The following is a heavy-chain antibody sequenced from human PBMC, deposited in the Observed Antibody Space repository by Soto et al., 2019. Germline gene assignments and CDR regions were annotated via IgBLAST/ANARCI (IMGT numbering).Heavy chain of an antibody. CDR3: ARRDIVPNAFDV. J-gene: IGHJ3*01. Sequence: QVQLVQSGAEVKKPGASVKVSCKASGYTFTSYYIHWVRQAPGQGLEWMAIINPSDGSTTYAQKFQDRVTMTRDTSTSTVYMELSSLRSEDTAVFYCARRDIVPNAFDVWGQGTMVTVSS. CDR2: INPSDGST. CDR1: GYTFTSYY. D-gene: IGHD2-15*01. V-gene: IGHV1-46*01.